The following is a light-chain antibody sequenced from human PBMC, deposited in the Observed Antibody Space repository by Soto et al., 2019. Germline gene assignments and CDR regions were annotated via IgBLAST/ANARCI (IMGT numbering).Light chain of an antibody. CDR2: GAS. CDR3: QQYGSSPH. Sequence: EVVLTQSPGTLSFSPGDRATLSCRASQTIGDNDLAWYQQKPGQAPRLLIYGASSRATGIPDRFSGSGSGTDFTLTISSLGPEDFAVYYCQQYGSSPHFGGGTKVDI. J-gene: IGKJ4*01. V-gene: IGKV3-20*01. CDR1: QTIGDND.